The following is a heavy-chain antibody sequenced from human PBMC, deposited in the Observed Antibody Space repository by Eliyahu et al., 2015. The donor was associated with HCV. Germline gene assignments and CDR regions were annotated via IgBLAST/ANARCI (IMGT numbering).Heavy chain of an antibody. Sequence: QVQLQESGPGLVKPSQTLSLTCTVSGGSISSGSYYWSWIRQPAGKGLEWXGRIYTSGSTNYNPSLKSRVTISVDTSKNQFSLKLSSVTAADTAVYYCAREKPPTPSSGWYVPATFPAFDIWGQGTMVTVSS. J-gene: IGHJ3*02. D-gene: IGHD6-19*01. CDR2: IYTSGST. V-gene: IGHV4-61*02. CDR3: AREKPPTPSSGWYVPATFPAFDI. CDR1: GGSISSGSYY.